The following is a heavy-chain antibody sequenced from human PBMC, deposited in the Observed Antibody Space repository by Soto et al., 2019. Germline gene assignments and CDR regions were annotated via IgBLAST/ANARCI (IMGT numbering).Heavy chain of an antibody. V-gene: IGHV3-21*06. D-gene: IGHD2-8*01. CDR2: ITSKSTYI. Sequence: EVQLVESGGGLVKPGGSLRLSCAASGFTFRDYSLNWVRQAPGKGLEWVSSITSKSTYIYYADSVKGRFTISRDNAKSSLYLQMDSLRADDTVVYFCARSGVAALDSWGQGTLVTVSS. CDR1: GFTFRDYS. J-gene: IGHJ5*01. CDR3: ARSGVAALDS.